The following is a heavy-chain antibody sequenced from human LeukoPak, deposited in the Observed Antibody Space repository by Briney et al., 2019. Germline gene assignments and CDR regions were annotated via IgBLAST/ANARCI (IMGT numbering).Heavy chain of an antibody. CDR3: ARGTIAAAGRFQH. CDR2: INSDGSST. D-gene: IGHD6-13*01. Sequence: GSLRLSCAASGFTFSSYWMHWVRQAPGKGLVWVSRINSDGSSTSYADSVKGRFTISRDNAKNTLYLQMNSLRAEDTAVYYCARGTIAAAGRFQHWGQGTLVTVSS. CDR1: GFTFSSYW. V-gene: IGHV3-74*01. J-gene: IGHJ1*01.